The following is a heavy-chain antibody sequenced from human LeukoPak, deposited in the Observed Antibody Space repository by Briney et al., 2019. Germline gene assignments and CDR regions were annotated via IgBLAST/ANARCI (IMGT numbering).Heavy chain of an antibody. V-gene: IGHV4-34*01. CDR3: ARAGYMTFDI. D-gene: IGHD2-2*02. J-gene: IGHJ3*02. Sequence: PSETLSLTCAVYGGSFSGYYWSWIRQHPGKGLEWIGYIYYSGSTYYNPSLKSRVTISVDTSKNQFSLKLSSVTAADTAVYYCARAGYMTFDIWGQGTMVTVSS. CDR1: GGSFSGYY. CDR2: IYYSGST.